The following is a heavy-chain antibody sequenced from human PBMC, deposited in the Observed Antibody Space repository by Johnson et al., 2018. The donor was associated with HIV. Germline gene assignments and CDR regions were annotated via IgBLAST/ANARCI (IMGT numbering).Heavy chain of an antibody. CDR2: IWFDGITK. D-gene: IGHD6-13*01. J-gene: IGHJ3*02. V-gene: IGHV3-33*06. CDR1: GFTFSSYA. CDR3: AKVAVATAAGGVGLNI. Sequence: QVQLVESGGGVVQPGRSLRLSCAASGFTFSSYAMHWVRQAPGKGLEWVAVIWFDGITKYYSDSVKGRFTISRDLSKNTLFLQMNSRSADDTAVYYCAKVAVATAAGGVGLNIWGPGTMVTVSS.